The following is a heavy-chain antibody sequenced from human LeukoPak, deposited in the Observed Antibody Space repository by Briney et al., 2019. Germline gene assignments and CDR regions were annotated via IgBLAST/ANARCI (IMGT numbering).Heavy chain of an antibody. J-gene: IGHJ4*02. CDR1: GYAISSGHY. V-gene: IGHV4-38-2*02. CDR3: TREVVEAPTAVIDY. D-gene: IGHD1-26*01. CDR2: FYAGGSI. Sequence: SETLSLTCVVSGYAISSGHYWGWIHQSPGKGLEWIGSFYAGGSIYYNPSLKSRVTIVEDTSRNQFSLKMTSVTAADTAVYYCTREVVEAPTAVIDYWGQGALVTVSS.